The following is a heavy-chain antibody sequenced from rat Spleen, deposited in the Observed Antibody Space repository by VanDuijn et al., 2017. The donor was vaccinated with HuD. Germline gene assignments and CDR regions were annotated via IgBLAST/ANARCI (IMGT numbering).Heavy chain of an antibody. Sequence: EVQLVESGGGLVQPGRSLKLSCAASGFTFSNYGMAWVRQTPTKGLEWVASISTGGGNTYYRDSVKARFTISRDNAKNTQYLQMDSLRSEDTANYYCARHETYYGSTGWFAYWGQGTLVTVSS. CDR1: GFTFSNYG. V-gene: IGHV5S14*01. D-gene: IGHD1-9*01. CDR3: ARHETYYGSTGWFAY. J-gene: IGHJ3*01. CDR2: ISTGGGNT.